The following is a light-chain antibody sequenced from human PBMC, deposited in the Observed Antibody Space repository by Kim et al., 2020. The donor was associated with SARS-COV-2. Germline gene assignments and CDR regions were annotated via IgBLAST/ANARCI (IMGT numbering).Light chain of an antibody. V-gene: IGKV1-5*03. CDR2: KAS. J-gene: IGKJ1*01. CDR1: QSVSSW. CDR3: QQYSSYPPRT. Sequence: SVGDKVTITCRASQSVSSWLAWYQQKPGKAPNLLIYKASSLDSGVPSRFSGSGSGTEFTLTINSLQPDDFETYYCQQYSSYPPRTFGQGTKVEIK.